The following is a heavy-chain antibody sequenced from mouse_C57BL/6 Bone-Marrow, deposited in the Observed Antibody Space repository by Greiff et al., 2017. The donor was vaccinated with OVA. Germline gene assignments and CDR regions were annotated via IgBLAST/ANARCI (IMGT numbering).Heavy chain of an antibody. V-gene: IGHV1-82*01. D-gene: IGHD1-1*01. J-gene: IGHJ1*03. Sequence: QVQLQQSGPELVKPGASVKISCKASGYAFRSSWLNWVKQRPGKGLEWIGRIYPGDGDTNYNGKFKGKATLTADQSSSTAYMQLSSLTSEDSSVYFCARWNFYYYGSSYGWYFDVGGTGTTVTVSS. CDR2: IYPGDGDT. CDR1: GYAFRSSW. CDR3: ARWNFYYYGSSYGWYFDV.